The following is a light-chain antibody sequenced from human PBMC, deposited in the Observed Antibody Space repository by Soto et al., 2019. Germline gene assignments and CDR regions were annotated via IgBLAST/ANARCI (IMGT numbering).Light chain of an antibody. J-gene: IGKJ1*01. Sequence: DIQMTQSPSSLSASVGDRVTITCRASQSISSYLNWYQQKPGKAPKLLIYWASSRDSGVPDRFTASGSGTDFTLTITSLQAEDVAVYYCQQYHSTPWTFGQGTKVDIK. V-gene: IGKV1-39*01. CDR1: QSISSY. CDR3: QQYHSTPWT. CDR2: WAS.